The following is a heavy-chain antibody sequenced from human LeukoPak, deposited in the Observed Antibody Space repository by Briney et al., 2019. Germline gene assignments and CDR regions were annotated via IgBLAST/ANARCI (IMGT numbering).Heavy chain of an antibody. CDR3: ARDSVVEVLNLDY. D-gene: IGHD1-26*01. Sequence: PGGSLRLSCAASGFTFSSYAMSWVRQAPGKGLEWVSAISGSGGSTYYADSVKGRFTISRDNAKKSLYLQMNSLRDEDTAVYYCARDSVVEVLNLDYWGQGTLVTVSS. CDR1: GFTFSSYA. J-gene: IGHJ4*02. V-gene: IGHV3-23*01. CDR2: ISGSGGST.